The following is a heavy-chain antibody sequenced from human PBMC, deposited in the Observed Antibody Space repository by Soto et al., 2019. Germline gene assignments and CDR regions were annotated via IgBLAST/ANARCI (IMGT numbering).Heavy chain of an antibody. V-gene: IGHV1-2*04. CDR3: ARGDSTDCSNGVCSFFYNHDMDV. Sequence: GASVKVSCKASGYSFTDYHIHWVRQAPGQGLEWLGRFNPKSGGTSTAQKFQGWVTMTTDTSISTASMELTRLTSDDTAIYYCARGDSTDCSNGVCSFFYNHDMDVWGQGTTVTVS. D-gene: IGHD2-8*01. J-gene: IGHJ6*02. CDR2: FNPKSGGT. CDR1: GYSFTDYH.